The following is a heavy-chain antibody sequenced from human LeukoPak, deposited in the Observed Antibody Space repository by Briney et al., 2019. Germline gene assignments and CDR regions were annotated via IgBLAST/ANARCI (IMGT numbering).Heavy chain of an antibody. V-gene: IGHV1-69*06. CDR1: GATFSDYA. Sequence: SVKVSCKASGATFSDYALNWVRQAPGQGLEWMGVFIPIFGTANYAQKFRGSVTITADKSTRTAYMELSSLRSEDTAVYYCARDNDSRDPPHFDYWGQGTLVTVSS. CDR3: ARDNDSRDPPHFDY. J-gene: IGHJ4*02. D-gene: IGHD3-16*01. CDR2: FIPIFGTA.